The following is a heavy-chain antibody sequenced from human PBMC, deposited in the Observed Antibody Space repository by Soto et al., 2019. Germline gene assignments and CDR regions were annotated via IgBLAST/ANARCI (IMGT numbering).Heavy chain of an antibody. CDR1: GFTFGSYT. J-gene: IGHJ4*02. D-gene: IGHD2-15*01. Sequence: EVQLLESGGGLVQPGGSLRLSCVASGFTFGSYTMTWVRQAPGKGLQWVSAISGSGGSTYYADSVKGRFTTSRDNSMNTLSLQMTSLRDEDTAVYYCARDSLVLALDSWGQGTLVTVSS. V-gene: IGHV3-23*01. CDR3: ARDSLVLALDS. CDR2: ISGSGGST.